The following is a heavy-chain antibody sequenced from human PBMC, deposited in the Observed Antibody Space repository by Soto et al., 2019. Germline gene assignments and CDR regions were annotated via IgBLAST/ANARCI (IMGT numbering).Heavy chain of an antibody. CDR1: GVTCGNYA. V-gene: IGHV3-23*01. Sequence: VRSLKLGCAASGVTCGNYAMCWVRQAPRKGLEWVSTISGSGGSTYHAESEKGRFTISRSNSKNTLHLQRKSLTSQVTALHYCANDRHREPTATNWFESCGHAT. CDR2: ISGSGGST. D-gene: IGHD2-21*01. J-gene: IGHJ5*01. CDR3: ANDRHREPTATNWFES.